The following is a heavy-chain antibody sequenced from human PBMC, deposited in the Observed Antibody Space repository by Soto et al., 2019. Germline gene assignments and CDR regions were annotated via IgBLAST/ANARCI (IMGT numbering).Heavy chain of an antibody. V-gene: IGHV4-31*03. CDR3: VRDGSKTLRDCFDP. D-gene: IGHD4-17*01. CDR2: IYYSGST. J-gene: IGHJ5*02. CDR1: GGSISSGGYH. Sequence: TLSLTCTVSGGSISSGGYHWSWIRQHPGKGLEWIGYIYYSGSTYYNPSIRSRIAMSGDISKKTFSLRLRSVTAADTGVYYCVRDGSKTLRDCFDPWGQGILVTVSS.